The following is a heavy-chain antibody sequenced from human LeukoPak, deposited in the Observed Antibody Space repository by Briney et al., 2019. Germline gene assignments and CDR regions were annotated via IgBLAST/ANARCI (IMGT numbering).Heavy chain of an antibody. J-gene: IGHJ6*03. CDR2: IYYNGST. D-gene: IGHD4-17*01. Sequence: SETLSLTCTVSGGSISSYYWSWIRQPPGKGLEWIGYIYYNGSTNYNPSLKSRVTISVDTSKNQFSLKLSSVTAADTAVYYCARCTVTTSLHYYYYYYMDVWGKGTTVTVSS. V-gene: IGHV4-59*01. CDR3: ARCTVTTSLHYYYYYYMDV. CDR1: GGSISSYY.